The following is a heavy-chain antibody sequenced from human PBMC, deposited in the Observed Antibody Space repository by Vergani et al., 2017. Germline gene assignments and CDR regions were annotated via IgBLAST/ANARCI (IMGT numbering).Heavy chain of an antibody. CDR3: ARGRYSSGWFYYYYGMDV. J-gene: IGHJ6*02. V-gene: IGHV4-59*12. Sequence: QVQLQESGPGLVKPSETLSLTCTVSGGSISSYYWSWIRQPPGKGLEWIGEINHSGSTNYNPSLKSRVTISVDTSKNQFSLKLSSVTAADTAVYYCARGRYSSGWFYYYYGMDVWGRGTTVTVSS. D-gene: IGHD6-19*01. CDR2: INHSGST. CDR1: GGSISSYY.